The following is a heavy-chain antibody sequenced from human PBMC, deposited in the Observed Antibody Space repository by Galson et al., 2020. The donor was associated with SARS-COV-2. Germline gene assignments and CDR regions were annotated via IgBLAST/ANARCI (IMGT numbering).Heavy chain of an antibody. CDR1: GYTFTSYG. J-gene: IGHJ6*02. CDR2: ISAYNGNT. D-gene: IGHD4-4*01. V-gene: IGHV1-18*01. Sequence: ASVKVSCKASGYTFTSYGISWVRQAPGQGLEWMGWISAYNGNTNYAQKLQGRVTMTTDTSTSTAYMELRSLRSDDTAVYYCARVIGLVLTVTTWTPYGMDVWGQGTTVTVSS. CDR3: ARVIGLVLTVTTWTPYGMDV.